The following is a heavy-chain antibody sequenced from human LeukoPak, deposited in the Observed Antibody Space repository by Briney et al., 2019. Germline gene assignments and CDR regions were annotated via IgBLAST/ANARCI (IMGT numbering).Heavy chain of an antibody. CDR3: ARGGSYYGSYNWFDP. J-gene: IGHJ5*02. D-gene: IGHD1-26*01. CDR1: GYTFNDFY. V-gene: IGHV1-2*02. CDR2: INPKSGGT. Sequence: ASVKVSCKASGYTFNDFYIHWVRQAPGQGLEWMGWINPKSGGTSSAQTFQGRVTLTRDRPITTVFMELSRLTSADTAVYYCARGGSYYGSYNWFDPWGQGTLVTVSS.